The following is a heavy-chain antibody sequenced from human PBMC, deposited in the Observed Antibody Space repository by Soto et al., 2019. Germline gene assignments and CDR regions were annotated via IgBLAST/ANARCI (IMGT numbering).Heavy chain of an antibody. V-gene: IGHV3-30*04. CDR1: GFTFDSYA. J-gene: IGHJ4*02. Sequence: QVQLVESGGGVVQPGRSPRLSCAASGFTFDSYAMHWVRQAPGKGLEWVAVISYDGRNKYYADSVKGRFTISRDNSKNTLYLHMISLRVEDTAVYYCARGMVREIVDYWGQGTLVTVSS. CDR3: ARGMVREIVDY. D-gene: IGHD3-10*01. CDR2: ISYDGRNK.